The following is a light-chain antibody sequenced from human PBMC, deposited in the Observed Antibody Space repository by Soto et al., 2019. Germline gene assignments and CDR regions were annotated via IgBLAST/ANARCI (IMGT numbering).Light chain of an antibody. CDR2: APS. J-gene: IGKJ4*01. CDR3: QHLNSYPPLT. V-gene: IGKV1-9*01. CDR1: QSISSY. Sequence: IQLTQSPSSLSASVGDRVTITCRASQSISSYLAWYQQKPGKAPKLLIYAPSTLQSGVPSRFSGSGSGTDFTLTISILQPEDFATYYCQHLNSYPPLTFCGGTKVEIK.